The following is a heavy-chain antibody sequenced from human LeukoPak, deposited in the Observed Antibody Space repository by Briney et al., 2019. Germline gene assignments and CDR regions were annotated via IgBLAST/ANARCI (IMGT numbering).Heavy chain of an antibody. J-gene: IGHJ6*02. CDR3: ARGPYCSSTSCYYYYYGMDV. V-gene: IGHV1-18*01. D-gene: IGHD2-2*01. CDR1: GYTFTSYG. CDR2: ISAYNGNT. Sequence: ASVKVSCKASGYTFTSYGISWVRQAPGQGLEWMGWISAYNGNTNYAQKLKGRVTMTTDTSTSTAYMELRSLRSDDTAVYYCARGPYCSSTSCYYYYYGMDVWGQGTTVTVSS.